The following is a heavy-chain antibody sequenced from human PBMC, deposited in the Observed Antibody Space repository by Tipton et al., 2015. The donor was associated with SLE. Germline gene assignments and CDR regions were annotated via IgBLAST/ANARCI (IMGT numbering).Heavy chain of an antibody. D-gene: IGHD3-22*01. CDR2: IFYSGKV. V-gene: IGHV4-59*12. CDR1: GTSINAYY. J-gene: IGHJ3*01. CDR3: ATSLNYYDSSGPGG. Sequence: TLSLTCTVSGTSINAYYWSWIRQPPGKGLEWIGYIFYSGKVNYNPSLKSRVTISLDTSKNQFSLKLSFVTAADTAVYYCATSLNYYDSSGPGGWGQGTMVTVSS.